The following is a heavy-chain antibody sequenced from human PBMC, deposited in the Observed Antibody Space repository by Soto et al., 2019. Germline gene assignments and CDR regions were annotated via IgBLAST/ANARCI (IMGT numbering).Heavy chain of an antibody. D-gene: IGHD5-12*01. CDR3: VMGGQSGYVN. Sequence: GSLRLSCEASGFMINTYWMPWVRQGPGKGLEWVANINQEGNEKYHAAFVKGRFTISRDDAKNSLYLQMNSLRVEDTAVYYCVMGGQSGYVNWGQGA. J-gene: IGHJ4*02. CDR2: INQEGNEK. CDR1: GFMINTYW. V-gene: IGHV3-7*04.